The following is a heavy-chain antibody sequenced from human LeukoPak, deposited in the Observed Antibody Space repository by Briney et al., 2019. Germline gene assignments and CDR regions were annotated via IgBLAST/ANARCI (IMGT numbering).Heavy chain of an antibody. V-gene: IGHV4-59*01. Sequence: SETLSLTCTVSGGSISSYYWSWIRQPPGKGLEWIGYIYYSGSTNYNPSLKSRVTISVDTSKNQFSLKLSSVTAADTAVYYCAGTTDIRSTDYWGQGTLVTVSS. D-gene: IGHD3-3*01. J-gene: IGHJ4*02. CDR2: IYYSGST. CDR1: GGSISSYY. CDR3: AGTTDIRSTDY.